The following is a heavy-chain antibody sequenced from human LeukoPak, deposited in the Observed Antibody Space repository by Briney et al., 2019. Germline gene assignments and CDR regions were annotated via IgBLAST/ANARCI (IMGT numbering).Heavy chain of an antibody. CDR3: ARGGGGQYSSSWYYFDY. CDR1: GYTFTGYY. CDR2: INPNSGGT. V-gene: IGHV1-2*02. D-gene: IGHD6-13*01. J-gene: IGHJ4*02. Sequence: ASVKVSCKASGYTFTGYYMHWVRQAPGQGLEWMGWINPNSGGTNYAQKFQGRVTMTRDTSISTAYMELSRLRSEDTAVYYCARGGGGQYSSSWYYFDYWGQGTLVTVSS.